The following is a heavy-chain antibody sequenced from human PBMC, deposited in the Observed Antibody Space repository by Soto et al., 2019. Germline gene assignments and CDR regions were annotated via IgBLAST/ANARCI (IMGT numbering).Heavy chain of an antibody. CDR1: GGSISSSSYY. V-gene: IGHV4-39*01. CDR2: ISYSGST. D-gene: IGHD3-9*01. Sequence: QLQLQESGPGLVKPSETLSLTCTVSGGSISSSSYYWGWIRQPPGKGLEWIGSISYSGSTYYNPSLKGRFTISVDTSKNQFSLKLSSVTAADTAVYYCARHDWAKPFDYWGQGTLVTVAS. CDR3: ARHDWAKPFDY. J-gene: IGHJ4*02.